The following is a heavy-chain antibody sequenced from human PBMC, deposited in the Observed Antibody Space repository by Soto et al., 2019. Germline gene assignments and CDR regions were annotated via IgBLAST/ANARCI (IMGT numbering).Heavy chain of an antibody. CDR1: GGTFSSYT. J-gene: IGHJ6*02. CDR2: IIPILGIA. Sequence: QVQLVQSGAEVKKPGSSVKVSCKASGGTFSSYTISWVRQAPGQGLEWMGRIIPILGIANYAQKFQGRVTSTADKSTSTAYMELSGLRSEDTAVYDGARDRDRGYYGMDVWGQGTTVTVSS. V-gene: IGHV1-69*08. CDR3: ARDRDRGYYGMDV. D-gene: IGHD2-15*01.